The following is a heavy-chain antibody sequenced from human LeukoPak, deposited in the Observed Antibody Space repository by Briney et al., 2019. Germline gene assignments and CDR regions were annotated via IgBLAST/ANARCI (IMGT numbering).Heavy chain of an antibody. CDR3: ARKSGSGGYPFDY. V-gene: IGHV3-48*01. CDR1: GFSFSSYS. D-gene: IGHD2-15*01. CDR2: ITSSSSTM. J-gene: IGHJ4*02. Sequence: PGGSLRLSCAASGFSFSSYSMNWVRQAPGKGLEWVSYITSSSSTMYYADAVKGRFAISRDNAKNSLYLQMNSLRAEDTAVYYCARKSGSGGYPFDYWGEGT.